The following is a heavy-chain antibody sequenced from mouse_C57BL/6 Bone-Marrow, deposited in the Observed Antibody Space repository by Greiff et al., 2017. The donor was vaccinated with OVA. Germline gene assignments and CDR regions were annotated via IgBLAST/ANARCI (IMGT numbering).Heavy chain of an antibody. CDR3: ARQAGTKAMDY. V-gene: IGHV5-6*01. CDR1: GFTFSSYG. CDR2: ISSGGSYT. Sequence: DVQLVESGGDLVKPGGSLKLSCAASGFTFSSYGMSWVRQTPDKRLEWVATISSGGSYTYYPDSVKGRFTISRDNAKNTLYLQMSSLKSEDTAMYYCARQAGTKAMDYWGQGTSVTVSS. D-gene: IGHD4-1*01. J-gene: IGHJ4*01.